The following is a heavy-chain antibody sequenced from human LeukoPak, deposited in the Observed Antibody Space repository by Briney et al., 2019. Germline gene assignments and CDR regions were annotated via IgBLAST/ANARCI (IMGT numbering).Heavy chain of an antibody. CDR1: GYTFTSYG. V-gene: IGHV1-18*01. CDR3: ARDSQWLDNYYYYYMDV. CDR2: ISAYNGNT. J-gene: IGHJ6*03. D-gene: IGHD6-19*01. Sequence: ASVKVSCKASGYTFTSYGISWVRQAPGQGLEWMGWISAYNGNTNYAQKLQGRVTMTTDTSTSTAYTELRSLRSDDTAVYYCARDSQWLDNYYYYYMDVWGKGTTVTISS.